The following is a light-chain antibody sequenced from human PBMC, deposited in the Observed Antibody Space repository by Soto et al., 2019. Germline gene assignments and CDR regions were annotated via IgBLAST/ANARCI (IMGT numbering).Light chain of an antibody. CDR1: SSNIGAGHD. CDR3: QSYDSSLTGGI. V-gene: IGLV1-40*01. J-gene: IGLJ2*01. Sequence: QSVLTQPPSVSGAPGQSVTISCTGSSSNIGAGHDVHWYQQLPGTAPKLLIYSNNNRPSGVPDRFSGSKSGTSASLAITGLQAEDEADYYCQSYDSSLTGGIFGGGTKVTVL. CDR2: SNN.